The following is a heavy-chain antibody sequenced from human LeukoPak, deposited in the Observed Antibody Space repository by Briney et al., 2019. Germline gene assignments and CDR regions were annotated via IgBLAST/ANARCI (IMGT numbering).Heavy chain of an antibody. D-gene: IGHD5-18*01. CDR2: ISGSGGST. CDR1: GFTFSSYA. V-gene: IGHV3-23*01. CDR3: AQIYTYGSSQFDY. J-gene: IGHJ4*02. Sequence: GGSLRLSCAASGFTFSSYAMSWVRQAPGKGLEWVSAISGSGGSTYYADSVKGRFTISRDNAKNSLYLQMNSLRAEDTAVYYCAQIYTYGSSQFDYWGQGTLVTVSS.